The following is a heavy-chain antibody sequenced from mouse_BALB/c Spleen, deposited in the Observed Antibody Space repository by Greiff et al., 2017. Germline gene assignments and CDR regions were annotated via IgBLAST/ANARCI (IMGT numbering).Heavy chain of an antibody. CDR1: GFNIKDTY. V-gene: IGHV14-3*02. CDR3: AREADGYLHAMDY. D-gene: IGHD2-3*01. CDR2: IDPANGNT. Sequence: EVKLQESGAELVKPGASVKLSCTASGFNIKDTYMHWVKQRPEQGLEWIGRIDPANGNTKYDPKFQGKATITADTSSNTAYLQLSSLTSEDTAVYYCAREADGYLHAMDYWGQGTSVTVSS. J-gene: IGHJ4*01.